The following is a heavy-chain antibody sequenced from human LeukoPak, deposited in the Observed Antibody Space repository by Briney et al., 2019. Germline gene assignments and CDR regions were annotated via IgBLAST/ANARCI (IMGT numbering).Heavy chain of an antibody. D-gene: IGHD4-11*01. Sequence: GSLRLSCAASGFTFSSYAMHWVRQAPGKGLEFVSAISSYGDRIYYANSVKGRFTISRDSSKNTLYLQMGSLRPEDMAVYFCARDGGGMTTVTFFDYWGQGTLVTVSS. CDR1: GFTFSSYA. J-gene: IGHJ4*02. V-gene: IGHV3-64*01. CDR2: ISSYGDRI. CDR3: ARDGGGMTTVTFFDY.